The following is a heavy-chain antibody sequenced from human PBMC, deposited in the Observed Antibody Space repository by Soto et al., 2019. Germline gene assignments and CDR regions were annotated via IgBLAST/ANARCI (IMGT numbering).Heavy chain of an antibody. Sequence: GGSLRLSCAASGFAFNEYNMDWVRQAPGKGLEWVSYISGSGGTTHYADSVKGRFTISRDNAKNSLFMQMNSLRDEDTAVYYCARDLGYSSSTGAGFDYWGQGTLVTVSS. CDR3: ARDLGYSSSTGAGFDY. J-gene: IGHJ4*02. CDR2: ISGSGGTT. V-gene: IGHV3-48*02. CDR1: GFAFNEYN. D-gene: IGHD6-19*01.